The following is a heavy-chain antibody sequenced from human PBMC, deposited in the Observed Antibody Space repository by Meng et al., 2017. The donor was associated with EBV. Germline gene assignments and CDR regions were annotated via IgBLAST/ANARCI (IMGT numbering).Heavy chain of an antibody. CDR3: AKSSSSTPGVVDS. D-gene: IGHD6-6*01. J-gene: IGHJ4*02. CDR2: IYDGGTT. Sequence: QVQLQESGPGLVKPSEXLSLTCTXSGASVSGGTFHWSWIRQPPGKELEWIGYIYDGGTTIYNPSLKSRVTIFLDTSRNQFSLGLRSVTTADTAVYYCAKSSSSTPGVVDSGGQGTLVTVSA. CDR1: GASVSGGTFH. V-gene: IGHV4-61*01.